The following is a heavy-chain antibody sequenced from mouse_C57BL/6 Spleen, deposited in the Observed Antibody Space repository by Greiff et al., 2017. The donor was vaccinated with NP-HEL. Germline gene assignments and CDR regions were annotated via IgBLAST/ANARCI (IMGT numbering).Heavy chain of an antibody. CDR2: ISYDGSN. CDR1: GYSITSGYY. J-gene: IGHJ2*01. CDR3: ARCYYDYAYY. Sequence: EVKLLESGPGLVKPSQSLSLTCSVTGYSITSGYYWNWIRQFPGNKLEWMGYISYDGSNNYNPSLKNRISITRDTSKNQFFLKLNSVTTEDTATYYCARCYYDYAYYWGQGTTLTVSS. V-gene: IGHV3-6*01. D-gene: IGHD2-4*01.